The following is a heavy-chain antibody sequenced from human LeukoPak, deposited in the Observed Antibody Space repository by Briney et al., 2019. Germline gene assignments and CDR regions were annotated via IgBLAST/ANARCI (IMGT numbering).Heavy chain of an antibody. Sequence: GASVKVSCKASGYTFTGNYMHWVRQAPGQGLEWMGWINPNSGGTNYAQKFQGWVTMTRDTSISTAYMELSRLRSDDTAVYYCARGGPMYYYDSSGYYDYWGQGTLVTVSS. CDR3: ARGGPMYYYDSSGYYDY. D-gene: IGHD3-22*01. V-gene: IGHV1-2*04. CDR2: INPNSGGT. J-gene: IGHJ4*02. CDR1: GYTFTGNY.